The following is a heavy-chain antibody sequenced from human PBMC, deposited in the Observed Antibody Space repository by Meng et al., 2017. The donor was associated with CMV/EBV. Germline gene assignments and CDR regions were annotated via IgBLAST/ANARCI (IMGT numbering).Heavy chain of an antibody. CDR2: IYSGGST. D-gene: IGHD3-10*01. CDR3: ARDSGAFDI. J-gene: IGHJ3*02. Sequence: GESLKISCAASGFTFSSYAMSWVRQAPGKGLEWVSIIYSGGSTYYADSVKGRFTISRDNSKNALYLQMNSLRPEDTAVYYCARDSGAFDIWGQGTMVTVSS. CDR1: GFTFSSYA. V-gene: IGHV3-66*02.